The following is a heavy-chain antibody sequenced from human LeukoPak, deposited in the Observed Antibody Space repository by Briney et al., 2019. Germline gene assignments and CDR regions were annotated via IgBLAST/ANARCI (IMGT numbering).Heavy chain of an antibody. D-gene: IGHD4-23*01. CDR1: GFTFSSYW. CDR2: IASDGSST. J-gene: IGHJ4*02. V-gene: IGHV3-74*01. CDR3: ARGRPHGNDY. Sequence: WGSLRLSCAASGFTFSSYWMNWVRQAPGKGLVWVSRIASDGSSTTYADSVKGRFSISRDNAKNTLYLQMNSLRVEDTAVYYCARGRPHGNDYWGQGTLVTVSS.